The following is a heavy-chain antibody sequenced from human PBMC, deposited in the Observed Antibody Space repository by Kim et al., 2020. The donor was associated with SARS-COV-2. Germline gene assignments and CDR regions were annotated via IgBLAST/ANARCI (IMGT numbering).Heavy chain of an antibody. Sequence: GESLKISCKGSGYSFTSYWIGWVRQMPGKGLEWMGIIYPGDSDTRYSPSFQGQVTISADKSISTAYLQWSSLKASDTAMYYCARLAAAGTGGGERYYGMDVWGQGTTVTVSS. CDR1: GYSFTSYW. D-gene: IGHD6-13*01. CDR2: IYPGDSDT. CDR3: ARLAAAGTGGGERYYGMDV. J-gene: IGHJ6*02. V-gene: IGHV5-51*01.